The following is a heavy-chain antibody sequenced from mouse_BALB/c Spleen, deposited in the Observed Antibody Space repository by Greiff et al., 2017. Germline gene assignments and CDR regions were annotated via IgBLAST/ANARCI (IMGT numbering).Heavy chain of an antibody. CDR3: ARLNYYYGSSYDY. J-gene: IGHJ2*01. Sequence: EVKLMESGGGLVQPGGSLKLSCAASGFTFSSYTMSWVRQTPEKRLEWVAYISNGGGSTYYPDTVKGRFTISRDNAKNTLYLQMSSLKSEDTAMYYCARLNYYYGSSYDYWGQGTTLTVSS. CDR1: GFTFSSYT. V-gene: IGHV5-12-2*01. D-gene: IGHD1-1*01. CDR2: ISNGGGST.